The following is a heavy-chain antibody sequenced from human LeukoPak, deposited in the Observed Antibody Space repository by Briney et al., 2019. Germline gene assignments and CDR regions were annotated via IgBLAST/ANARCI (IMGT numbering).Heavy chain of an antibody. CDR3: ATETNGRHYDY. Sequence: GGSLRLSCTASGLTFSTSGFNWVRQAPGKGLELDASIGPTGSDRYHADSIKGRFTISRDNANNFLYLQMNSLRAEDTAVYYCATETNGRHYDYWGQGTLLTVSS. CDR1: GLTFSTSG. V-gene: IGHV3-21*06. CDR2: IGPTGSDR. J-gene: IGHJ4*02. D-gene: IGHD1-14*01.